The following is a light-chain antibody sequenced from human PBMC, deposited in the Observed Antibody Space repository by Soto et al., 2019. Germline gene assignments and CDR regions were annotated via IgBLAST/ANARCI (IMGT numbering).Light chain of an antibody. J-gene: IGKJ1*01. CDR3: QQSYSTPQWT. CDR1: QSINNY. CDR2: GAS. Sequence: DIQMTQSPSSLSASVGDSVTITCRASQSINNYLNWYQQRPGTAPKLLISGASSLQNGVPSRFSGSGSGTVFTLTISSLQPEDFATYFCQQSYSTPQWTFGQGTKVDIK. V-gene: IGKV1-39*01.